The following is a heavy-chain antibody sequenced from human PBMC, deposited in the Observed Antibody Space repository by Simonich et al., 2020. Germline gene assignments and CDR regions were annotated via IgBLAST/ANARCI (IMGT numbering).Heavy chain of an antibody. CDR1: GYTFTGYY. J-gene: IGHJ6*03. Sequence: QVQLVQSGAEVKKPGASVKVSCKASGYTFTGYYMHWVRQAPGQGLDGGGWINPNSSGTNNAQKVQGRVTMTRDTSISTAYMGLSRLRSDDTAVYYCARDRAARYYYYYYMDVWGKGTTVTVSS. CDR3: ARDRAARYYYYYYMDV. V-gene: IGHV1-2*02. CDR2: INPNSSGT. D-gene: IGHD6-6*01.